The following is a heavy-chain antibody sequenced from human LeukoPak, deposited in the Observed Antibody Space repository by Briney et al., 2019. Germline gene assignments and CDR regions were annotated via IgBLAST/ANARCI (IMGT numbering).Heavy chain of an antibody. CDR2: IRYDGSNK. J-gene: IGHJ4*02. Sequence: GGSLRLSCAASGFTFSSYGIHWVRQAPGKGLEWVTFIRYDGSNKYYADSVKGRFTISRDNSKNTLYLQMNSLRGEDTAVYYCAKDLESGSYYLGLDYWGQGTLVTVSS. D-gene: IGHD1-26*01. CDR1: GFTFSSYG. V-gene: IGHV3-30*02. CDR3: AKDLESGSYYLGLDY.